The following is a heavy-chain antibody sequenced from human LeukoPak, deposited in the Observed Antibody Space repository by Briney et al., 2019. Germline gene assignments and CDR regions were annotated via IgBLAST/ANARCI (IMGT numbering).Heavy chain of an antibody. Sequence: GGSLRLSCTTSGFSFGDYGFNWVRQAPRKGLEWVGFIRSKGHDWTPQYAASVQGRFTISRDDSKGIAYLQMNRLKTEDTAVYYCTRAGSYDNYLDYWGQGTPVTVSS. J-gene: IGHJ4*02. V-gene: IGHV3-49*04. CDR2: IRSKGHDWTP. D-gene: IGHD5-12*01. CDR3: TRAGSYDNYLDY. CDR1: GFSFGDYG.